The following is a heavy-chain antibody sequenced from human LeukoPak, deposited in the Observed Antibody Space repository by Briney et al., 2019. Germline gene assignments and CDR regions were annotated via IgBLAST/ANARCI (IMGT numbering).Heavy chain of an antibody. D-gene: IGHD6-19*01. Sequence: SGGSLRLSCAASGFTFSSYGMHWVRQAPGKGLEWVVFIRYDGSNKYYADSVKGRFTISRDNSRNTLYLQMNSLRAEDTAVYYCAKDGRSTGWASFDYWGQGTLVTVSS. CDR1: GFTFSSYG. CDR2: IRYDGSNK. J-gene: IGHJ4*02. CDR3: AKDGRSTGWASFDY. V-gene: IGHV3-30*02.